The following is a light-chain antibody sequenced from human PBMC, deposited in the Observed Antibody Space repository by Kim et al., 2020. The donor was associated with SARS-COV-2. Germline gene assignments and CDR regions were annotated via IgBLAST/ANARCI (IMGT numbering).Light chain of an antibody. J-gene: IGLJ3*02. CDR1: SSDVGGYNY. CDR3: CSHAGSYTWV. CDR2: DVS. V-gene: IGLV2-11*01. Sequence: GQSVTISCTGTSSDVGGYNYVYWYQQHPGNAPKLMIYDVSTRPSGVPDRFSGSKSGDTASLTISGLQPEDEADYYCCSHAGSYTWVFGGGTQLTVL.